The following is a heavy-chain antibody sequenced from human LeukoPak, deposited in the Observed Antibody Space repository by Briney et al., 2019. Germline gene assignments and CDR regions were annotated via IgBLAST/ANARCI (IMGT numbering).Heavy chain of an antibody. CDR2: IYNSGTT. D-gene: IGHD3-16*01. V-gene: IGHV4-31*03. CDR1: GGSIGSSSYY. J-gene: IGHJ4*02. CDR3: ARTAGWSYGFDY. Sequence: SETLSLTCTVSGGSIGSSSYYWGWIRQHPGKGLEWIGYIYNSGTTYYNPSLESRVTISGDTSKNQFSLKLSSVTAADTAVYYCARTAGWSYGFDYWGQGTLVTVSS.